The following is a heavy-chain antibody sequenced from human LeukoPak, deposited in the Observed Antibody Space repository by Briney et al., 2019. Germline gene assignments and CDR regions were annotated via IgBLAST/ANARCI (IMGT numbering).Heavy chain of an antibody. CDR1: GGSFSGYY. V-gene: IGHV4-34*01. CDR3: ARSSGDY. D-gene: IGHD6-6*01. CDR2: INHSGST. Sequence: SETLSLTCAVYGGSFSGYYWSWIRQPPGKGLEWIGEINHSGSTNYNPSLKSRVTISVDTSKNQFSLKLSSVTAADTAVYYCARSSGDYWGQGTLVTVSS. J-gene: IGHJ4*02.